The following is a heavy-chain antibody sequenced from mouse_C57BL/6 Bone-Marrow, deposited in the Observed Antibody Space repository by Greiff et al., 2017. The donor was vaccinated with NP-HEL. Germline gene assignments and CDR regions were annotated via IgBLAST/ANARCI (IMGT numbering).Heavy chain of an antibody. CDR1: GYTFTNYW. CDR3: AREGLLWPFDY. V-gene: IGHV1-63*01. CDR2: IYPGGGYT. J-gene: IGHJ2*01. Sequence: QVQLQQSGAELVRPGTSVKMSCKASGYTFTNYWIGWAKQRPGHGLEWIGDIYPGGGYTNYNEKFKGKATLTADKSSNTAYMQFSSLTSEDSAIYYCAREGLLWPFDYWGQGTTLTVSS. D-gene: IGHD2-1*01.